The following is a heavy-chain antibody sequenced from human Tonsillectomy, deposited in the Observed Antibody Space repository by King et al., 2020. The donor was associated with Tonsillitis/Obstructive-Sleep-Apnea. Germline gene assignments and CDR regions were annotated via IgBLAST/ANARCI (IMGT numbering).Heavy chain of an antibody. CDR2: FDPEDGET. Sequence: QLVQSGAEVKKPGASVKVSCKVSGYNLTESSMHWVRQAPGKGLEWMGGFDPEDGETIYAQKFRGRVTMTEDTSTDTAYMELSSLRSEDTAVYFCATDTSPRTLQLHYYFDYWGQGTLVTVSS. CDR3: ATDTSPRTLQLHYYFDY. V-gene: IGHV1-24*01. CDR1: GYNLTESS. D-gene: IGHD2-15*01. J-gene: IGHJ4*02.